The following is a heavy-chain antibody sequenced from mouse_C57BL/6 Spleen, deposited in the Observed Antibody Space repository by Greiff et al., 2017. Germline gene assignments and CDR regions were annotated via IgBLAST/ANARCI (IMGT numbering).Heavy chain of an antibody. J-gene: IGHJ4*01. CDR2: IHPNSGST. CDR1: GYTFTSYW. Sequence: QVQLQQPGAELVKPGASVKLSCKASGYTFTSYWMHWVKQRPGQGLEWIGMIHPNSGSTNYNEKFKSKATLTVDKSSSTAYMQLSSPTSEDSAVYACAREGLGNYRRGAMDYWGQGTSVTVSS. D-gene: IGHD2-1*01. V-gene: IGHV1-64*01. CDR3: AREGLGNYRRGAMDY.